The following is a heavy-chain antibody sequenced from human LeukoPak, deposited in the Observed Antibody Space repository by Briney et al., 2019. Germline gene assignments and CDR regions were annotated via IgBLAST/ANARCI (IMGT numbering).Heavy chain of an antibody. V-gene: IGHV1-2*06. CDR2: INPNTGGT. CDR3: SIAAGSFDV. Sequence: GASVKVSCKASGYTFIDNYMHWVRQAPGQGLEWMGRINPNTGGTNYAQKFQGRITMTRDTSITTVYMDLSRLRSDDRAASYCSIAAGSFDVWGEGTMVSVCS. J-gene: IGHJ3*01. D-gene: IGHD3-10*01. CDR1: GYTFIDNY.